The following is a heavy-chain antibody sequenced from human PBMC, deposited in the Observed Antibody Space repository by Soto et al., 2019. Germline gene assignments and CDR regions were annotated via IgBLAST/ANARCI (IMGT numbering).Heavy chain of an antibody. Sequence: EVQLVESGGDLVQPGGSLRLSCAGSGFTFSTYYMNWVRQAPGKGLEWVSYISTRSTIIYYAESVKGRFTISTDYVKNSLYLHMYSVRDEVTAVYDCARDRGIVEANTWFDSWGKGTLVTFS. CDR1: GFTFSTYY. J-gene: IGHJ5*01. CDR3: ARDRGIVEANTWFDS. V-gene: IGHV3-48*02. D-gene: IGHD1-26*01. CDR2: ISTRSTII.